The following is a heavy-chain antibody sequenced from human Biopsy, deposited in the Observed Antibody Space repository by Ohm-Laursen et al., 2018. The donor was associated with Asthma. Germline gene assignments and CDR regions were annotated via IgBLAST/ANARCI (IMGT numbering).Heavy chain of an antibody. V-gene: IGHV1-3*01. CDR1: GYTFINYA. Sequence: SVKVSCKASGYTFINYAIHWVRQAPGQRLEWMGWINAGNGNTKYSEKFQGRVTITRDTSASTAYMDLSSLRSEDTAVYYCAKTYYDFLTGQVNDALAMWGQGTVVTVSS. J-gene: IGHJ3*02. CDR2: INAGNGNT. CDR3: AKTYYDFLTGQVNDALAM. D-gene: IGHD3-9*01.